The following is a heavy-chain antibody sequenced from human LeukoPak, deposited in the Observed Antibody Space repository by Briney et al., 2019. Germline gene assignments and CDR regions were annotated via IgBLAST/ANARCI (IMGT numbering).Heavy chain of an antibody. D-gene: IGHD3-10*02. V-gene: IGHV3-7*01. CDR1: GFTFSAYW. Sequence: GGSLRLSCAASGFTFSAYWMTWVRQAPGKGLEWVANIKQDGSEKYFVDSVKGRFTISRDNANNSLYLQMNSLRAEDTAVYYCAELGITMIGGVWGKGTTVTISS. J-gene: IGHJ6*04. CDR3: AELGITMIGGV. CDR2: IKQDGSEK.